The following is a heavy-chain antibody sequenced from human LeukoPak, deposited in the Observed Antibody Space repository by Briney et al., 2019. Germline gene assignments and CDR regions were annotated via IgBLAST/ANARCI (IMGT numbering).Heavy chain of an antibody. CDR1: GFTVSSNY. J-gene: IGHJ6*03. CDR2: IYSGGST. CDR3: AKDSRDYDFWSGFMDV. Sequence: GGSLRLSCAASGFTVSSNYMSWVRQAPGKGLEWVSVIYSGGSTYYADSVKGRFTISRDNSKNTLYLQMNSLRAEDTAVYYCAKDSRDYDFWSGFMDVWGKGTTVTVSS. D-gene: IGHD3-3*01. V-gene: IGHV3-53*01.